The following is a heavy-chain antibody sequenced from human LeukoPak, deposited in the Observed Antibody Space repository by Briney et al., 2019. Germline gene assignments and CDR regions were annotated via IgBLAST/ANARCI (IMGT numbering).Heavy chain of an antibody. V-gene: IGHV3-15*01. CDR1: GFTFSKAW. J-gene: IGHJ4*02. CDR2: IKSKTDGGTT. CDR3: TTGRGYSYGPSDY. Sequence: GGAPRLSCAAPGFTFSKAWMSWGRPAPGKGVGWGGRIKSKTDGGTTDYAAPVKGRFTISRDDSKNTLYLQMNSLKTEDTAVYYCTTGRGYSYGPSDYWGQGTLVTVSS. D-gene: IGHD5-18*01.